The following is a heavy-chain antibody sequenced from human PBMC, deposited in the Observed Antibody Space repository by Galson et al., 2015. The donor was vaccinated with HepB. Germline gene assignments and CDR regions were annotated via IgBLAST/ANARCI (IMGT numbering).Heavy chain of an antibody. CDR2: ISYDGSNK. D-gene: IGHD3-22*01. Sequence: SLRLSCAASGFTFSSYGMHWVRQAPGKGLEWVAVISYDGSNKYYADSVKGRFTISRDNSKNTLYLQMNSLRAEDTAVYYCAKCYYDSSGYYDYWGQGTLVTVSS. V-gene: IGHV3-30*18. CDR1: GFTFSSYG. J-gene: IGHJ4*02. CDR3: AKCYYDSSGYYDY.